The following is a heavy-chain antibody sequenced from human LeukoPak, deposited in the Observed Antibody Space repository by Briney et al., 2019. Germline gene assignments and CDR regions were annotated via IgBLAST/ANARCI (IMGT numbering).Heavy chain of an antibody. CDR1: GFTFSSYA. CDR3: AKDTGYSSSYLPDY. Sequence: GGSLRLSCAASGFTFSSYAMSWVRQAPGKGLEWVSAISGSGGSTYYADSVKGRFTFSRDNSKNTLYLQMNSLRAEDTAVYYCAKDTGYSSSYLPDYWGQGTLVTVSS. CDR2: ISGSGGST. D-gene: IGHD6-13*01. J-gene: IGHJ4*02. V-gene: IGHV3-23*01.